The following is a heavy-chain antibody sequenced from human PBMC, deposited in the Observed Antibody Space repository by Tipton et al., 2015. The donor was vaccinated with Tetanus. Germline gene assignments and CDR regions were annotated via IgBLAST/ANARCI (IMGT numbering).Heavy chain of an antibody. V-gene: IGHV4-59*01. J-gene: IGHJ1*01. CDR2: VYYVGST. CDR1: GGSISSYY. CDR3: ARTSGYLYSSY. Sequence: LRLSCTVSGGSISSYYWNWIRQPPGKGLEWIGYVYYVGSTSQYDSSFKSRVTMSIDTSRKQSSLKLTSVTAADTAMYYCARTSGYLYSSYWGQGTLVTASS. D-gene: IGHD3-3*01.